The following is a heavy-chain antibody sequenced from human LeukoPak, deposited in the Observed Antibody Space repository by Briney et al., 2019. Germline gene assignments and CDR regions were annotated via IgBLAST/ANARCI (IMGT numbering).Heavy chain of an antibody. CDR2: IYYSGST. J-gene: IGHJ4*02. CDR1: GGSISSGGYY. CDR3: AKTRVAAAGTGFDY. Sequence: SQTLSLTCTVSGGSISSGGYYWSWNRQHPGKGLEWIGYIYYSGSTYYNPSLKSRVTISVDTSKNQFSLKLSSVTAADTAVYYCAKTRVAAAGTGFDYWGQGTLVTVSS. D-gene: IGHD6-13*01. V-gene: IGHV4-31*03.